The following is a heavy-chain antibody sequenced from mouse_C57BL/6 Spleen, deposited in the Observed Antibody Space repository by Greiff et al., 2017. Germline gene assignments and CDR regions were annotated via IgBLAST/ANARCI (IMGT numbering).Heavy chain of an antibody. V-gene: IGHV14-1*01. CDR2: IDPEDGDT. CDR1: GFNFKDYD. Sequence: EVQLQQSGAELVRPGASVKLSCTASGFNFKDYDMHWVKQRPEQGLEWIGMIDPEDGDTEYAPKFQGRATMTADTASNTAYLQLSSLTSEDTAVYYCTTLPPYLCFAYWGQGTLLTVSA. D-gene: IGHD5-1*01. CDR3: TTLPPYLCFAY. J-gene: IGHJ3*01.